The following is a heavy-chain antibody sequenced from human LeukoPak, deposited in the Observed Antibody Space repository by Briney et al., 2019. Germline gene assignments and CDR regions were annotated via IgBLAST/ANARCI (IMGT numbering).Heavy chain of an antibody. CDR2: IYYNGTT. D-gene: IGHD1-7*01. CDR1: GGSISSYY. V-gene: IGHV4-59*12. Sequence: PSETLSLTCTVSGGSISSYYWSWIRQPPGKGLEWIGSIYYNGTTYFSPSLKSRVSISVDTSKNQFALKLSSVTAADTAVYYCARDQLGELAYYFDYWGQGTLVTVSS. CDR3: ARDQLGELAYYFDY. J-gene: IGHJ4*02.